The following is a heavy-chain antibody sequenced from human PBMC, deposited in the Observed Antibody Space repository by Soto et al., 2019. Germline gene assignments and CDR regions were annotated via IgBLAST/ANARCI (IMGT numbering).Heavy chain of an antibody. CDR3: ERDIAMVRGVINDY. CDR2: ISRNGRTI. Sequence: EVQLVESGGGLAQPGGSLRLSCAASGFTFSSFEMNWVRQAPGKGLEWVAYISRNGRTIYYADSVKGRFTISRDNAKNSLYLQMNSLRGEDTAVYYCERDIAMVRGVINDYWGQGTLVTVSS. D-gene: IGHD3-10*01. CDR1: GFTFSSFE. V-gene: IGHV3-48*03. J-gene: IGHJ4*02.